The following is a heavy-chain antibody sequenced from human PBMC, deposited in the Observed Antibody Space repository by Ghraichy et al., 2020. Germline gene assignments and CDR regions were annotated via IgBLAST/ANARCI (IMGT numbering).Heavy chain of an antibody. CDR3: ARGGAVMDESPSLGY. Sequence: GGSLRLSCAASGFTFSSYGMHWVRQAPGKGLEWVAVIWYDGSNKYYADSVKGRFTISRDNSKNTLYLQMNSLRAEDTAVYYCARGGAVMDESPSLGYWGQGTLVTVSS. V-gene: IGHV3-33*01. CDR1: GFTFSSYG. D-gene: IGHD2-2*03. CDR2: IWYDGSNK. J-gene: IGHJ4*02.